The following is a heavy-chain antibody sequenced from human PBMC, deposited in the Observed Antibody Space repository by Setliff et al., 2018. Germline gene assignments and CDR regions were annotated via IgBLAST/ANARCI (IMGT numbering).Heavy chain of an antibody. CDR1: GGAVSGDY. J-gene: IGHJ6*03. D-gene: IGHD3-3*01. CDR3: ARLSGFQYIVD. V-gene: IGHV4-59*02. Sequence: ASETLSLTCSVSGGAVSGDYWTWIRQPPGKGLEYIGYINYSGSTSYNPSLKSRVTISGDTSKNQVSLRLSSVTAADTAVYYCARLSGFQYIVDWGKGTTVTVSS. CDR2: INYSGST.